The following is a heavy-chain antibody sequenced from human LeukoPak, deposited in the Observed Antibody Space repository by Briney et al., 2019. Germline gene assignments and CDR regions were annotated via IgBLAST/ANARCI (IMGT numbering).Heavy chain of an antibody. J-gene: IGHJ6*02. CDR2: ISYDGSNK. V-gene: IGHV3-30*18. CDR1: GFTFSNYG. Sequence: PGGSLRLSCAASGFTFSNYGMHCVRQAPGKGLEWVAVISYDGSNKYYADSVKGRFTISRDNSKNTLYLQMNSLRAEDTAVYYCAKAPSLFYYYGMDVWGQGTTVAVSS. D-gene: IGHD3-3*01. CDR3: AKAPSLFYYYGMDV.